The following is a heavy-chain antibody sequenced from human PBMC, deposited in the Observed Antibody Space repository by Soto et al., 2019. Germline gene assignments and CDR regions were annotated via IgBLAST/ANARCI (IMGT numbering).Heavy chain of an antibody. CDR3: ARVGDTTVTTSTYYYYMDV. J-gene: IGHJ6*03. CDR2: INHSGST. Sequence: PSETLSLTCAVYGGSFSGYYWSWIRQPPGKGLEWIGEINHSGSTNYNPSLKSRVTISVDTSKNQFSLKLSSVTAADTAVYYCARVGDTTVTTSTYYYYMDVWGKGTTVTVSS. D-gene: IGHD4-4*01. CDR1: GGSFSGYY. V-gene: IGHV4-34*01.